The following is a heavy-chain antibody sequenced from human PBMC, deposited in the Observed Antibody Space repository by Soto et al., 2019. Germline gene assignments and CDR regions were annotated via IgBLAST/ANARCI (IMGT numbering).Heavy chain of an antibody. CDR1: GGSISSYY. Sequence: QVQLQESGPGLVKPSETLSLTCTVSGGSISSYYWSWIRQPPGKGLEWIGYIYYSGSTNYNPSLKSRVTISVDTSKNQFALKLSSVTAADTAVYYCARARYGYYSWFDPWGQGTLVTVSS. CDR3: ARARYGYYSWFDP. CDR2: IYYSGST. J-gene: IGHJ5*02. D-gene: IGHD5-18*01. V-gene: IGHV4-59*01.